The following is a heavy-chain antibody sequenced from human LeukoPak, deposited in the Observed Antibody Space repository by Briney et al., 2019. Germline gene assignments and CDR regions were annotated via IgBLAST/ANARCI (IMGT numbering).Heavy chain of an antibody. J-gene: IGHJ5*02. CDR3: ARSASAIELGAPWFDP. CDR2: INPNSGGT. Sequence: ASVKVSCKASGYTFTGYYMHWVRQAPGQGLEWTGRINPNSGGTNYAQKFQGRVTMTRDTSISTAYMELSRLRSDDTAVYYCARSASAIELGAPWFDPWGQGTLVTVSS. CDR1: GYTFTGYY. V-gene: IGHV1-2*06. D-gene: IGHD5-18*01.